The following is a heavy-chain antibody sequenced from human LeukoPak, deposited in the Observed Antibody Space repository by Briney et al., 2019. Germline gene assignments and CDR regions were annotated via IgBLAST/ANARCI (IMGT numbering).Heavy chain of an antibody. D-gene: IGHD5-18*01. CDR1: GGTFSSYA. Sequence: GSSVKVSCKASGGTFSSYAISWVRQAPGQGLEWMGRIIPIFGTANYAQKFQGRVTITADKSTSTAYMELSSPRSEDTAVYYCARGGYSYGRGVTYFDYWGQGTLVTVSS. CDR3: ARGGYSYGRGVTYFDY. V-gene: IGHV1-69*06. CDR2: IIPIFGTA. J-gene: IGHJ4*02.